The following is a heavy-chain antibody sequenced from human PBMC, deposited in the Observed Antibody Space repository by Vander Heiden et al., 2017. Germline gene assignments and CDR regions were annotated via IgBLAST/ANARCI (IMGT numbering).Heavy chain of an antibody. CDR3: AGVGCSGGSCYFDYYGMDV. CDR2: IYSSGST. D-gene: IGHD2-15*01. V-gene: IGHV4-61*01. J-gene: IGHJ6*02. CDR1: GGSVSSGSYY. Sequence: QVQLQESGPGLVKPSETLSLTCTVSGGSVSSGSYYWSWIRQPPGKGLEWIGCIYSSGSTNYNPPLKSRVTISVDTSKNQFSLKLSSVTAADTAVYYCAGVGCSGGSCYFDYYGMDVWGQGTTVTVSS.